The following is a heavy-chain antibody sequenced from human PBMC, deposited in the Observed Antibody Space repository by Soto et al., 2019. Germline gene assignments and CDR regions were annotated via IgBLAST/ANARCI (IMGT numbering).Heavy chain of an antibody. D-gene: IGHD1-26*01. CDR2: IYHSGST. CDR3: ARVRGSNYFAMDV. V-gene: IGHV4-4*03. Sequence: QETLCHTNAGSGGSMSSNHWCGWVRQPPGKGLEWIGEIYHSGSTNYNPSLKSRVTISVDKSKNQFSLKLSSVTAADTSVYYCARVRGSNYFAMDVWGRGTLVS. CDR1: GGSMSSNHW. J-gene: IGHJ6*02.